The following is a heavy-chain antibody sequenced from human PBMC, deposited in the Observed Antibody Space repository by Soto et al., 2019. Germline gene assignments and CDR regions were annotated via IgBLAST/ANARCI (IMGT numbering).Heavy chain of an antibody. CDR3: AKDRPNYYGSGGFDYKAGGDY. CDR1: GFTFSGYA. CDR2: ISGSGGST. J-gene: IGHJ4*02. V-gene: IGHV3-23*01. D-gene: IGHD3-10*01. Sequence: VQLLESGGGLVQPGGSLRLSCAASGFTFSGYAMSWVRQAPGKGLEWVSSISGSGGSTFYADSVKGRLTISRDNSRNTLFLEMNSLRAEDTAIYYCAKDRPNYYGSGGFDYKAGGDYWGQGTLVTVSS.